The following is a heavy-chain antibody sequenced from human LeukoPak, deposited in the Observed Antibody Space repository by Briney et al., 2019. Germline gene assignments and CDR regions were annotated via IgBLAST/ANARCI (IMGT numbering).Heavy chain of an antibody. D-gene: IGHD3-9*01. V-gene: IGHV1-2*02. J-gene: IGHJ4*02. CDR1: GYTCTGYY. Sequence: GASVKVSCKASGYTCTGYYMHWVRQATGQGLEWMGWINPNSGGTNYAQKFQGRVTMTRVKSISTAYMELSRLRSDDTAVYYCARDANDILTGYYIHNFDYWGQGTLVTVSS. CDR3: ARDANDILTGYYIHNFDY. CDR2: INPNSGGT.